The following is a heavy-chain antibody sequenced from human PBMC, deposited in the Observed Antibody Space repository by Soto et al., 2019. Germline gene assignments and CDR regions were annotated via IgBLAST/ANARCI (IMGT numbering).Heavy chain of an antibody. CDR1: GFTFSSYS. D-gene: IGHD5-18*01. J-gene: IGHJ4*02. CDR2: ITSSSRTI. CDR3: ACGYSYGYSLDY. Sequence: EVQLVESGGGFVQPGGSLRLSFAASGFTFSSYSMNWVRQAPGKGLEWVSYITSSSRTIYYADSVKGRFTISRDNAKNSLYLQMNSLRDEDTAVYYCACGYSYGYSLDYWGQGPLVTVSS. V-gene: IGHV3-48*02.